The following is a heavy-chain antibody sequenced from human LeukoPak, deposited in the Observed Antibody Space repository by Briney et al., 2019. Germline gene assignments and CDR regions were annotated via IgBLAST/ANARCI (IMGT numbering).Heavy chain of an antibody. CDR2: IYSGGST. D-gene: IGHD3-22*01. J-gene: IGHJ4*02. Sequence: GGSLRLSCAASGFTVSSNYMSWVRQAPGKGLEWVSVIYSGGSTYYADSVKGRFTISRDNSKNTLYLQMNSLRAEDTAVYYCARGGHYYDSSGYFPLFGYWGQGTLVTVPS. CDR3: ARGGHYYDSSGYFPLFGY. V-gene: IGHV3-53*01. CDR1: GFTVSSNY.